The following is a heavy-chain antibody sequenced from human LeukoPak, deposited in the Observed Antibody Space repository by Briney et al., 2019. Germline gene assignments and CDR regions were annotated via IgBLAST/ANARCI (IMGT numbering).Heavy chain of an antibody. CDR3: AKLSTFGDLSRVRFDP. D-gene: IGHD3-10*01. V-gene: IGHV3-23*01. J-gene: IGHJ5*02. CDR1: GFTFSSYA. Sequence: PGGSLRLSCAASGFTFSSYAMSWVRQAPGKGLEWVSAISGSGGSTYYADSVKGRFTISRDNSKNTLYLQMNSLRAEDTAVYYCAKLSTFGDLSRVRFDPWGQGTLVTVSS. CDR2: ISGSGGST.